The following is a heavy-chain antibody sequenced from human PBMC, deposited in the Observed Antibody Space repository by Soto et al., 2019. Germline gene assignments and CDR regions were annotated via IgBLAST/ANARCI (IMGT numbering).Heavy chain of an antibody. J-gene: IGHJ2*01. CDR3: ATVGPPSPSVIWFLDL. CDR2: IIPMLAAP. D-gene: IGHD2-21*01. Sequence: SVKVSCKASGGSFRTYAINWVRQAPGQGLEWMGGIIPMLAAPTYAQKFQGRLTITADESTTTVYMELSSLTSEDTAVYYCATVGPPSPSVIWFLDLWGRGTLVTVSS. CDR1: GGSFRTYA. V-gene: IGHV1-69*13.